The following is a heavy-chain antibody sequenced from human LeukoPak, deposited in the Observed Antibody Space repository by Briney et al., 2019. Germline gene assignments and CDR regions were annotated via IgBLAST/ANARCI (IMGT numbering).Heavy chain of an antibody. CDR3: ASLVATMGYGGYAFDI. D-gene: IGHD5-12*01. CDR2: INPNSGGT. CDR1: GYTFTGYY. V-gene: IGHV1-2*02. Sequence: GASVKVSCKASGYTFTGYYMHWVRQAPGQGLEWMGWINPNSGGTNYAQKFQGRVTMTRDTSISTAYMELSRLRSDDTAVYYCASLVATMGYGGYAFDIWGQGTMVTVSS. J-gene: IGHJ3*02.